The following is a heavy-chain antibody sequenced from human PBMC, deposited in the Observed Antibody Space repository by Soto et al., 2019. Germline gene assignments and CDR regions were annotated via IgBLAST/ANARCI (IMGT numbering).Heavy chain of an antibody. CDR3: ARYHYGSANFSAFGY. J-gene: IGHJ4*02. D-gene: IGHD3-10*01. CDR2: IHYSGAA. V-gene: IGHV4-30-4*01. Sequence: QVQLQESGPGLVKPSQTLSLTCTVSGGSLSSGDYHWGWIRQPPGKGLEWIAYIHYSGAAHYNPSLRSRLTISVDTSNNQFSLKLTSVTAADTAVYYCARYHYGSANFSAFGYWGQGTLVAVSS. CDR1: GGSLSSGDYH.